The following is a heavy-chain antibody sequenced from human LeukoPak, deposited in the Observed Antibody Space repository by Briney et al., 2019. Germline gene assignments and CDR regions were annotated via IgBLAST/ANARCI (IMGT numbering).Heavy chain of an antibody. V-gene: IGHV3-30-3*01. CDR2: ISYDGSNK. CDR1: GFTFSSYA. Sequence: HSGRSLRLSCAASGFTFSSYAMHWVRQAPGKGLEWVAVISYDGSNKYYADSVKGRFTISRDNSKNTLYLQMNSLRAEDTAVYYCAKDPKTNYYYDSSGYYYPNYFDYWGQGTLVTVSS. CDR3: AKDPKTNYYYDSSGYYYPNYFDY. J-gene: IGHJ4*02. D-gene: IGHD3-22*01.